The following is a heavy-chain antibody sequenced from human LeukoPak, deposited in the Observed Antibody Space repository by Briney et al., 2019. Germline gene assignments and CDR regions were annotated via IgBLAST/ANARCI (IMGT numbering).Heavy chain of an antibody. D-gene: IGHD1-26*01. CDR2: ISGSSSTI. V-gene: IGHV3-48*02. CDR3: ARDLHSGAYTFDY. J-gene: IGHJ4*02. Sequence: GGSLRLSCAASGFAFSSFSMNWVRQAPGKGLEWVSYISGSSSTIYYADSVKGRFTISRDSAKNSLYLQMNSLRDEDTAVYYCARDLHSGAYTFDYWGQGTLVTVS. CDR1: GFAFSSFS.